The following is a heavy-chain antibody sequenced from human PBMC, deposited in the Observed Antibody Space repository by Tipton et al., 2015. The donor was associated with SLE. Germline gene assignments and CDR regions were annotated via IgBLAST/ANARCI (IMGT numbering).Heavy chain of an antibody. CDR1: GFTFSYYA. Sequence: SLRLSCAASGFTFSYYALHWVRQAPGKGLEWVAVISYDGSNKYYADSVKGRFTISRDNSKNTLYLQMNSLRAEDTAVYYCARGVGYYYYMDVWGKGTTVTVSS. V-gene: IGHV3-30-3*01. CDR3: ARGVGYYYYMDV. J-gene: IGHJ6*03. CDR2: ISYDGSNK. D-gene: IGHD1-26*01.